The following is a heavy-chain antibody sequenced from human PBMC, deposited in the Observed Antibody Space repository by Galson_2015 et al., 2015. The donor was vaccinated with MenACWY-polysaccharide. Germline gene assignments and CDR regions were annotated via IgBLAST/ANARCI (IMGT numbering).Heavy chain of an antibody. J-gene: IGHJ3*02. CDR1: GYTFTGHY. V-gene: IGHV1-2*02. Sequence: SVKVSCKASGYTFTGHYLQWVRQAPGQGLEWMGWISPKSGYTHYGRNFQGRVTMTRDTSINTAYMELSSLTSDDTAVYYCARDSGAFDIWGQGTMVTVSS. CDR3: ARDSGAFDI. CDR2: ISPKSGYT.